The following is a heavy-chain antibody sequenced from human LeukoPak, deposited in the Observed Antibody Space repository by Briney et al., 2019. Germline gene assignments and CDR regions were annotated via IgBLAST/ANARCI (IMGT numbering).Heavy chain of an antibody. D-gene: IGHD6-13*01. Sequence: GGSLRLCCAASGFTFSSYAMHWVRHAPGKGLEGVAVISYDGSNKYYADSVKGRFTISRDNSKNTLYLQMNSLRAEDTAVYYSRFTYSSSWLYFDYWGQGTLVTVSS. CDR3: RFTYSSSWLYFDY. CDR1: GFTFSSYA. V-gene: IGHV3-30*04. J-gene: IGHJ4*02. CDR2: ISYDGSNK.